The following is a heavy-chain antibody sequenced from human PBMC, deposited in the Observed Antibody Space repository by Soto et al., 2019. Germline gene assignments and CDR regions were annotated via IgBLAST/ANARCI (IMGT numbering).Heavy chain of an antibody. CDR1: GGSISSGDYY. CDR3: ARLASNDYYYYYMDV. Sequence: PSETLSLTCTVSGGSISSGDYYWSWIRQPPGKGLEWIGYIYYSGSTYYNPSLKSRVTISVDTSKNQFSLKLSSVTAADTAVYYCARLASNDYYYYYMDVWGKGTTVTVSS. V-gene: IGHV4-30-4*01. J-gene: IGHJ6*03. CDR2: IYYSGST. D-gene: IGHD3-3*02.